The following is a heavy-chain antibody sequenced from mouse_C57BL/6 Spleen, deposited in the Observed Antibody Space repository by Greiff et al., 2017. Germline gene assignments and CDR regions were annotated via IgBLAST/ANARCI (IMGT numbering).Heavy chain of an antibody. J-gene: IGHJ3*01. Sequence: DVMLVESGGGLVKPGGSLKLSCAASGFTFSSYAMSWVRQTPEKRLEWVATISDGGSYTYYPDNVKGRFTISRDNAKNNLYLQMSHLKSEDTAMYYCAREHYGSSRAYWGQGTLVTVSA. CDR2: ISDGGSYT. V-gene: IGHV5-4*01. CDR3: AREHYGSSRAY. CDR1: GFTFSSYA. D-gene: IGHD1-1*01.